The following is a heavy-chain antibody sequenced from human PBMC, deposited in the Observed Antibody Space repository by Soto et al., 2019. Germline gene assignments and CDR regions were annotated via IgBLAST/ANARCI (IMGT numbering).Heavy chain of an antibody. CDR2: ISYDGSNK. V-gene: IGHV3-30*18. Sequence: QVQLVESGGGVVQPGRSLRLSCAASGLTFSSYGMHWVRQAPGKGLEWVAVISYDGSNKYYADSVKGRFTISRDNSKNTLYLQMNSLRAEDTAVYYCAKGGSYYYYGMDVWGQGTTVTVSS. CDR1: GLTFSSYG. CDR3: AKGGSYYYYGMDV. J-gene: IGHJ6*02.